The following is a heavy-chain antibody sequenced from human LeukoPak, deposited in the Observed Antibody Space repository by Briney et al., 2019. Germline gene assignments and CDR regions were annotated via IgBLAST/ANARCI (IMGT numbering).Heavy chain of an antibody. D-gene: IGHD3-10*01. V-gene: IGHV4-59*10. CDR2: ISTSVST. Sequence: AGXGXXWIGRISTSVSTNYNPSLKSRVTVSVDTSKNQFSLKLSSVTAADTAVYYCTRVGTSGDYSDYWGQGTLVTVSS. J-gene: IGHJ4*02. CDR3: TRVGTSGDYSDY.